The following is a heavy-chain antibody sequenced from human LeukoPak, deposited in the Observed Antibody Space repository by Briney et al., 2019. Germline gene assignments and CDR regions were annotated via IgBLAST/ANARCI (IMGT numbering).Heavy chain of an antibody. J-gene: IGHJ6*03. V-gene: IGHV4-34*01. CDR1: GGSFSGYY. D-gene: IGHD2-21*02. CDR2: INHSGST. Sequence: SETLSLTCAVYGGSFSGYYWSWIRQPPGKGLEWIGEINHSGSTNYNPSLKSRVTISVDTSKNQFSLKLSSVTAADTAVYYCARDGGDPYYYYYMDVWGKGTTVTVSS. CDR3: ARDGGDPYYYYYMDV.